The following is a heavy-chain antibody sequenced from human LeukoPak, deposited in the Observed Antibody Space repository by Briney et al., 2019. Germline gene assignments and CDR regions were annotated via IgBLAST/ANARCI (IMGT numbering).Heavy chain of an antibody. V-gene: IGHV4-38-2*02. CDR1: GYSISSGYY. CDR3: ARAHVLRFLEWSEYFDY. D-gene: IGHD3-3*01. J-gene: IGHJ4*02. CDR2: IYHSGST. Sequence: SETLSLTCTVSGYSISSGYYWGWIRQPPGKGLEWIGSIYHSGSTYYNPSLKSRVTISVDTSKNQFSLKLSSVTAADTAVYYCARAHVLRFLEWSEYFDYWGQGTLVTVSS.